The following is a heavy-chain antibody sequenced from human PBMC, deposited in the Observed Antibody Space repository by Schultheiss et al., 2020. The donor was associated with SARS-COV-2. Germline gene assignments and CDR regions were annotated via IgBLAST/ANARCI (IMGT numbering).Heavy chain of an antibody. CDR3: ARGHTGRPRTFDY. V-gene: IGHV3-74*01. CDR2: INSDGSST. CDR1: GFTFSSYS. J-gene: IGHJ4*02. Sequence: GESLKISCAASGFTFSSYSMNWVRQAPGKGLEWVSRINSDGSSTSYADSVKGRFTISRDNAKNTLYLQMNSLRAEDTAVYYCARGHTGRPRTFDYWGQGTLVTVSS. D-gene: IGHD1-14*01.